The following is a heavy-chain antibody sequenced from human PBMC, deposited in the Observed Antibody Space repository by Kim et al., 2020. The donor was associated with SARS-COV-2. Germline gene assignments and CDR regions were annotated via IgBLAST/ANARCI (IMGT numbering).Heavy chain of an antibody. D-gene: IGHD4-17*01. Sequence: GGSLRLSCAASGFTFSTYWMTWVRQAPGKWLEWVANINQGGTEKYYVDSVKGRFTISRDNAKNSLFLDVNSLRVEDTAVYYCARTHYGDYVWGQGTLVTV. CDR1: GFTFSTYW. CDR2: INQGGTEK. CDR3: ARTHYGDYV. V-gene: IGHV3-7*01. J-gene: IGHJ4*02.